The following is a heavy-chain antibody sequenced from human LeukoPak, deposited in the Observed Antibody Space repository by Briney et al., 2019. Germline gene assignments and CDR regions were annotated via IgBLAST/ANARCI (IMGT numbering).Heavy chain of an antibody. D-gene: IGHD4-17*01. V-gene: IGHV3-15*01. CDR1: GFIFSKAW. Sequence: GGSLRLSCAASGFIFSKAWMSWVRQAPGKGLEWVGRIKSDGGATDYAAPVQGRFTISRDDSKNTFFLQMNSLKAEDTAVYYCTTDLGDYGDYVRCWGQGTLVTVSS. J-gene: IGHJ4*02. CDR3: TTDLGDYGDYVRC. CDR2: IKSDGGAT.